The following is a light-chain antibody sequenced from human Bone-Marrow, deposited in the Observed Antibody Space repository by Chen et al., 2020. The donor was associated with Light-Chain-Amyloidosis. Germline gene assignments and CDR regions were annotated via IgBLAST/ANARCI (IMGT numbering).Light chain of an antibody. J-gene: IGLJ1*01. CDR3: AAWDGSLSGYV. CDR2: RNN. CDR1: SSNIGINY. V-gene: IGLV1-47*01. Sequence: QSVLTQPPSASGTPGQRVTISCSGASSNIGINYVYWYQHFTGAAPNLRIHRNNQRPSGVPDRFSACKSGTSAFLAISVLRSEDEADYYCAAWDGSLSGYVFGTGTKVIVL.